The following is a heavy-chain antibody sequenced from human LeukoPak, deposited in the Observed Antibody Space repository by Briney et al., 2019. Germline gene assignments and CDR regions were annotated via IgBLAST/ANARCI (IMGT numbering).Heavy chain of an antibody. J-gene: IGHJ6*03. V-gene: IGHV1-69*13. Sequence: SVKVSRKASGGTFSSYAISWVRQAPGQGLEWMGGIIPIFGTANYAQKFQGRVTITADESTSTAYMELSSLRSEDTAVYYCARGGYCSGGSCGVIYYYMDVWGKGTTVTVSS. CDR3: ARGGYCSGGSCGVIYYYMDV. CDR1: GGTFSSYA. CDR2: IIPIFGTA. D-gene: IGHD2-15*01.